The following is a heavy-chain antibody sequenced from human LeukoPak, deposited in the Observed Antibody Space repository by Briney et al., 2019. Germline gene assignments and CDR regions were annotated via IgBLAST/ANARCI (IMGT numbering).Heavy chain of an antibody. CDR2: ISAYNGNT. Sequence: ASVKVSCKASGYTFTSYGISWVRQAPGQGLEWIGWISAYNGNTNYAQKLQGRVTMTTDTSTSTAYMELRSLRSDDTAVYYCARMDNSGSYFDYWGQGTLVTVSS. D-gene: IGHD1-26*01. CDR3: ARMDNSGSYFDY. V-gene: IGHV1-18*01. CDR1: GYTFTSYG. J-gene: IGHJ4*02.